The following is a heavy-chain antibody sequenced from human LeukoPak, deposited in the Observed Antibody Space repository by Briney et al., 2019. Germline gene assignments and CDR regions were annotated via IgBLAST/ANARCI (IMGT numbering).Heavy chain of an antibody. J-gene: IGHJ4*02. V-gene: IGHV3-21*01. CDR1: GFTFSSYS. Sequence: PGGSLRLSCAASGFTFSSYSMNWVRQAPGKGLEWVSSISSSSSYIYYADSVKGRFTISRDNAKNSLYLQMNSLRAEDTAVYYCARDRRDSYASFDYWGQGTLVTVSS. CDR2: ISSSSSYI. CDR3: ARDRRDSYASFDY. D-gene: IGHD5-24*01.